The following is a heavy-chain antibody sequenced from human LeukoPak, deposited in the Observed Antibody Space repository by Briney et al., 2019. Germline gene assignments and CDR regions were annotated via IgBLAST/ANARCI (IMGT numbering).Heavy chain of an antibody. Sequence: GESLKISCKGSGYSFTSYWIGWVRQMPGKGLEWMGIIYPGDSDTRYSPSFQGQVTISADKSISTAYLQWSSLKASDTAMYYCARQVGSGSLYYYYYYMDVWGKGTTVTISS. J-gene: IGHJ6*03. V-gene: IGHV5-51*01. D-gene: IGHD3-10*01. CDR2: IYPGDSDT. CDR3: ARQVGSGSLYYYYYYMDV. CDR1: GYSFTSYW.